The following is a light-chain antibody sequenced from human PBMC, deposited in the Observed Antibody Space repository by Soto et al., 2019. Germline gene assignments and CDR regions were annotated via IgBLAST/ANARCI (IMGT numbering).Light chain of an antibody. V-gene: IGKV1-39*01. J-gene: IGKJ1*01. CDR1: QSISSY. Sequence: DIQMTQSPSSLSASVGDRVTITCRASQSISSYLNWYQQKPGKAPKLLIYAASSLQSGVPSRFSGSGSGTDFTLTISSLQPEDFATYYCQQSYSTPPEGTFAQGTKVEIK. CDR2: AAS. CDR3: QQSYSTPPEGT.